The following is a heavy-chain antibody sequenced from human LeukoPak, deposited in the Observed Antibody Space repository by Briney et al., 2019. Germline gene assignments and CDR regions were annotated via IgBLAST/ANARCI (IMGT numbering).Heavy chain of an antibody. CDR3: ASAGSDTQSWWFDY. CDR1: GFTFNVYS. V-gene: IGHV3-48*02. Sequence: GGSLGLSCAASGFTFNVYSMVWVRQAPGKGLEWLSYIGYTSTPIYYADSVKGRFTVSRDNAKNSLYLQMSSLKDEDTAVYYCASAGSDTQSWWFDYWGQGALVTVSS. CDR2: IGYTSTPI. D-gene: IGHD2-15*01. J-gene: IGHJ4*02.